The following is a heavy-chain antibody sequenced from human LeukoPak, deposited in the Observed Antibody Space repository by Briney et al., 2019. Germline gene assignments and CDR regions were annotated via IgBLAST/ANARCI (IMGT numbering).Heavy chain of an antibody. CDR2: ISGSGGST. Sequence: GGSLRLSCAASGFTFSTYAMSWVRQAPGKGPEWVSAISGSGGSTYYADSVKGRFTISRDNSKNTLYLQINSLRAEDTALYYCAKKSGGDCHDYWGQGTLVTVSS. CDR3: AKKSGGDCHDY. CDR1: GFTFSTYA. J-gene: IGHJ4*02. D-gene: IGHD2-21*02. V-gene: IGHV3-23*01.